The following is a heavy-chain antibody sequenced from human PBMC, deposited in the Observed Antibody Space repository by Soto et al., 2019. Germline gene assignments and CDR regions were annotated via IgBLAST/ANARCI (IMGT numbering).Heavy chain of an antibody. J-gene: IGHJ4*02. V-gene: IGHV4-30-4*01. CDR1: GGSISSGDYY. D-gene: IGHD5-18*01. CDR2: IYYSGSI. CDR3: ARAGAMVTPEYFDY. Sequence: PSETLSLTCTVSGGSISSGDYYWSWIRQPPGKGLEWIGYIYYSGSIYYNPSLKSRVTISVDTSKNQFSLKLSSVTAADTAVYYCARAGAMVTPEYFDYWGQGTLVTVSS.